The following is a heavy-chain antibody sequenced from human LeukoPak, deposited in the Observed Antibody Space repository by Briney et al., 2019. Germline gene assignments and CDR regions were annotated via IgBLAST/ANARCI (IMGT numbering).Heavy chain of an antibody. CDR1: GYSFTSYW. Sequence: GESLKISCKGSGYSFTSYWIGWVRQMPGKGLECMGIIYPGDSDTRYSPSFQGQVTISADKSISTAYLQWSSLKASDTAMYYCARSSLDDSSGYYEGYWGQGTLVTVSS. CDR2: IYPGDSDT. J-gene: IGHJ4*02. D-gene: IGHD3-22*01. CDR3: ARSSLDDSSGYYEGY. V-gene: IGHV5-51*01.